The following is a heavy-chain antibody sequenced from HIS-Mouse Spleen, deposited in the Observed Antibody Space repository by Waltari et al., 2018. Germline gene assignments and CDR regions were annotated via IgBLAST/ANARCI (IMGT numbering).Heavy chain of an antibody. D-gene: IGHD2-15*01. J-gene: IGHJ4*02. Sequence: QVQLVESGGGVVQPGRSLRLSCAASGFTFSSYAMHWVRQAPGKGLGWVAVISYDGSNKYYADSVNGRFTISRDNSKNTLYLQMNSLRAEDTAVYYCASCSGGSCYYFDYWGQGTLVTVSS. CDR1: GFTFSSYA. CDR2: ISYDGSNK. V-gene: IGHV3-30-3*01. CDR3: ASCSGGSCYYFDY.